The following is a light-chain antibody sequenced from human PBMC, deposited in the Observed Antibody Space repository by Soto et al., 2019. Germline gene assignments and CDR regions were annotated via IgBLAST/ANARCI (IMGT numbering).Light chain of an antibody. CDR2: AAF. Sequence: DIQMTQSPASLSASVGDTITITCRASQSISTYLNWYQQKPGNAPKRLIYAAFILQSGVPSRFSGYGSGTDFTLSISSLQPEDFATYYCQQADSFPITFGQGTRLEIK. V-gene: IGKV1-39*01. CDR1: QSISTY. CDR3: QQADSFPIT. J-gene: IGKJ5*01.